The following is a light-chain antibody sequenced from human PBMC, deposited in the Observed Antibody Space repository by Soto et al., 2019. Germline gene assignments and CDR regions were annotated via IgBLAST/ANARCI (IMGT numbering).Light chain of an antibody. CDR2: GAS. CDR1: QNINIY. Sequence: IQLTQSPSSLSASVGDRVTVTCRASQNINIYLNWYQQKPGKAPTLLIYGASSLQSGVPSRFSGGGSRTDFTLTISSLQTEELATYYCQQSYRSPYTFGQGTKLEI. J-gene: IGKJ2*01. CDR3: QQSYRSPYT. V-gene: IGKV1-39*01.